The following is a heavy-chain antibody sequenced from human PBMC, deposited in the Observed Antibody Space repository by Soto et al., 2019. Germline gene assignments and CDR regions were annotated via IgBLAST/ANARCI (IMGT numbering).Heavy chain of an antibody. D-gene: IGHD3-22*01. CDR3: AREWGYYYDSSGYGIDY. V-gene: IGHV3-33*01. CDR1: GFTFSSYG. CDR2: IWYDGSNK. Sequence: QVQLVESGGGVVQPGRSLRLSCAASGFTFSSYGMHWVRQAPGKGLEWVAVIWYDGSNKYYADSVKGRFTISRDNSKNTLYLQMNSLRAEDTAVYYCAREWGYYYDSSGYGIDYWGQGTLVTVSS. J-gene: IGHJ4*02.